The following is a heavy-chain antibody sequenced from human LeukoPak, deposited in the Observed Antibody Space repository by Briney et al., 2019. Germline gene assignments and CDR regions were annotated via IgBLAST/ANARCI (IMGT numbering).Heavy chain of an antibody. CDR1: GFTFSNYG. CDR3: ARDGRAVAFDI. CDR2: ISSGGETI. J-gene: IGHJ3*02. D-gene: IGHD6-19*01. V-gene: IGHV3-48*01. Sequence: GGTLRLSCAASGFTFSNYGMSWVRQAPGKGLEWLSSISSGGETIYYADSVKGRVTIFRDNAKNSQYLQMNSLRVEDTAIYYCARDGRAVAFDIWGQGTMVTVSS.